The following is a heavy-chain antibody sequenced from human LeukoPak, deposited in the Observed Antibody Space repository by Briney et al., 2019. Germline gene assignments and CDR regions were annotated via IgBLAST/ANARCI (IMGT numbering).Heavy chain of an antibody. CDR1: GGSFSGYY. D-gene: IGHD3-22*01. J-gene: IGHJ3*02. Sequence: SETLSLTCAVYGGSFSGYYWSWIRQPAGKGLEWIGLISSSGSTNYNPSLKSRVTISVDTSKNQFSLKLSSVTAADTAVYFCARGPYSYDSSGAFDIWGQGTMVTVSS. CDR3: ARGPYSYDSSGAFDI. V-gene: IGHV4-59*10. CDR2: ISSSGST.